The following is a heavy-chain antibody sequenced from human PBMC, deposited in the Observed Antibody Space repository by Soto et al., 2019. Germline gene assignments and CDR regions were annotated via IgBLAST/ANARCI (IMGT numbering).Heavy chain of an antibody. CDR1: GFTFISYG. CDR3: ARERDTYYYDSSGYYLDY. Sequence: PGGSLRLSCAASGFTFISYGMHWVRQAPGKGLEWVAVIWYDGSNKYYADSVKGRFTISRDNSKNTLYLQMNSLRAEDTAVYYCARERDTYYYDSSGYYLDYWGQGTLVTVSS. CDR2: IWYDGSNK. V-gene: IGHV3-33*01. J-gene: IGHJ4*02. D-gene: IGHD3-22*01.